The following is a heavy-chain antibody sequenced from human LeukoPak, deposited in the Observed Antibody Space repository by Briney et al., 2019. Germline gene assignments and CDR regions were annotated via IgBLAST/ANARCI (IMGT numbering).Heavy chain of an antibody. J-gene: IGHJ4*02. D-gene: IGHD2-15*01. Sequence: GGSLRLSCAASGFTFSSYAMHWVRQAPGKGLEWVAVISYDGSNKYYADSVKGRFTISRDNSKNTLYLQMNSLRVEDTAVYYCARGSLGYCSSGNCESFDYWGQGTLVTVSS. CDR2: ISYDGSNK. CDR3: ARGSLGYCSSGNCESFDY. V-gene: IGHV3-30-3*01. CDR1: GFTFSSYA.